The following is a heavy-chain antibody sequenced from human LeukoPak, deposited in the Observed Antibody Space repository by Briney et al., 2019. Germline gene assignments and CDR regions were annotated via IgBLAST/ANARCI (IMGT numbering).Heavy chain of an antibody. Sequence: PSETLSLTCAVYGGSFSGYYWSWIRQPPGKGLEWIGEINHSGSTNYNPSLKSRVTISVGTSKNQFSLKLSSVTAADTAVYYCASRSSLYWYFDLWGRGTLVTVSS. D-gene: IGHD6-6*01. CDR3: ASRSSLYWYFDL. V-gene: IGHV4-34*01. CDR1: GGSFSGYY. CDR2: INHSGST. J-gene: IGHJ2*01.